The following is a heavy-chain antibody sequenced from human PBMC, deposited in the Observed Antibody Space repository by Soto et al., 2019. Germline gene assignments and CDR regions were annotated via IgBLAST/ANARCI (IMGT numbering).Heavy chain of an antibody. V-gene: IGHV4-34*01. CDR2: INHSGST. D-gene: IGHD6-19*01. CDR3: ARGRVSSGWYRDY. J-gene: IGHJ4*02. Sequence: KPSETLSLTCTVYGGSFSGYYWSWIRQPPGKGLEWIGEINHSGSTNYNPSLKSRVTISVDTSKNQFSLKLNSVTAADTAVYFCARGRVSSGWYRDYWGQGTLVTVSS. CDR1: GGSFSGYY.